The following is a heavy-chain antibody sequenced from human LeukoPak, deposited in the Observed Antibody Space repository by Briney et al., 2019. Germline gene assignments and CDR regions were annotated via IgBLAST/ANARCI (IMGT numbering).Heavy chain of an antibody. CDR2: ISLDGRNK. J-gene: IGHJ6*02. Sequence: PGGSLRLSCAASGFTFSSYGMHWVRQAPGKGLEWVAFISLDGRNKNFADSVKGRFTISRDNSENTLSLLLTSVRAEDTALYYCARESWVTIFGVVKDYGMDVWGQGTTVTVSS. V-gene: IGHV3-30*03. CDR1: GFTFSSYG. D-gene: IGHD3-3*01. CDR3: ARESWVTIFGVVKDYGMDV.